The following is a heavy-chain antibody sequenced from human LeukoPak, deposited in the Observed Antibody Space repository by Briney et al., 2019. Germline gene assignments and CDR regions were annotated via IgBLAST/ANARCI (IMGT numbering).Heavy chain of an antibody. V-gene: IGHV3-23*01. J-gene: IGHJ3*02. Sequence: GGSLRLSCAASGFTFSSYAMSWVRQAPGKGLEWVSAISGSGGSTYYADSVKGRFTISRDNAKNSLYLQMNSLRAEDTALYYCARDSSAYGDYTGGAFDIWGQGTMVTVSS. CDR1: GFTFSSYA. CDR2: ISGSGGST. CDR3: ARDSSAYGDYTGGAFDI. D-gene: IGHD4-17*01.